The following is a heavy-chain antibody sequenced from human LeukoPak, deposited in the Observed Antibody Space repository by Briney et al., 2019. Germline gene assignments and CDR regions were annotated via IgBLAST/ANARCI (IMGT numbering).Heavy chain of an antibody. D-gene: IGHD6-6*01. CDR1: GGSFSGYY. CDR2: IYYSGST. Sequence: PSETLSLTCAVYGGSFSGYYWSWIRQPPGMGLEWIGYIYYSGSTNYNPSLKSRVTISVDTSKKQFSLNLSSVTAADTAVYYCARVAARYVGMDVWGQGTTVTVSS. CDR3: ARVAARYVGMDV. V-gene: IGHV4-59*01. J-gene: IGHJ6*02.